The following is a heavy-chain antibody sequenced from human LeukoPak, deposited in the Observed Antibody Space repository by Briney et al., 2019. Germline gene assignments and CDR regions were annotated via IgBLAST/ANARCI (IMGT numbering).Heavy chain of an antibody. CDR3: ARVGLRMGAIPDGYYFDY. D-gene: IGHD1-26*01. Sequence: PSETLSLTCTVSGGSISSYYWSWIRQPPGKGLEWIGYIYYSGSTNYNPSLKSRVTISVDTSKNQFSLKLSSVTAADTAVYYCARVGLRMGAIPDGYYFDYWGQGTLVTVSS. CDR1: GGSISSYY. V-gene: IGHV4-59*01. J-gene: IGHJ4*02. CDR2: IYYSGST.